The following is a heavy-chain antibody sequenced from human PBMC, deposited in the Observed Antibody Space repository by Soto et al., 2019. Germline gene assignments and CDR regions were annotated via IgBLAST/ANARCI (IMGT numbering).Heavy chain of an antibody. Sequence: SETLSLTCAVYGGSFSGYYWSWIRQPPGKGLEWIGEINHSGSTNYNPSLKSRVTISVDTSKNQFSLKLSSVTAADTAVYYCARGGRKVRGATPPYYYYGMDVWGQGTTVTVSS. V-gene: IGHV4-34*01. CDR2: INHSGST. CDR3: ARGGRKVRGATPPYYYYGMDV. J-gene: IGHJ6*02. CDR1: GGSFSGYY. D-gene: IGHD3-10*01.